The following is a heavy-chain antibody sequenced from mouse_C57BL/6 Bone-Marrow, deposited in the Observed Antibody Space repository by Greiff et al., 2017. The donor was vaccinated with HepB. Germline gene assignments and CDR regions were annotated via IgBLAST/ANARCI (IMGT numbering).Heavy chain of an antibody. V-gene: IGHV4-1*01. CDR3: ARFYYGSSYHFDV. CDR2: INPDSSTI. J-gene: IGHJ1*03. Sequence: PAAGIDFSRYWMSWVRRAPGKGLEWIGEINPDSSTINYAPSLKDKFIISRDNAKNTLYLQMSKVRSEDTALYYCARFYYGSSYHFDVWGTGTTVTVSS. CDR1: GIDFSRYW. D-gene: IGHD1-1*01.